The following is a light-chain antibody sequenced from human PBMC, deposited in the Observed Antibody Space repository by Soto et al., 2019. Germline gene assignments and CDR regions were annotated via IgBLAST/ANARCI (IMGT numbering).Light chain of an antibody. J-gene: IGKJ5*01. Sequence: EILMTQSPATLSLSPGERATLSCRASQSVSSNLAWYQQKPGQAPRLLIYGASTRATGIPARFSGSGSGTEFTLTISSLQSEDFAVYYCQQRSNWPITFGQGTRLEIK. CDR2: GAS. CDR3: QQRSNWPIT. V-gene: IGKV3-15*01. CDR1: QSVSSN.